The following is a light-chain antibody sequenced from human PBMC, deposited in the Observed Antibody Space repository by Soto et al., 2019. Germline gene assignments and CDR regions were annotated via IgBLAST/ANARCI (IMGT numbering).Light chain of an antibody. CDR1: SSDVGSYNR. V-gene: IGLV2-18*02. CDR2: EVS. J-gene: IGLJ2*01. Sequence: QSVLTQPPSVSGSPGQSVTISCTGTSSDVGSYNRVSWYQQPPGTAPKLMIYEVSNRPSGVPDRFSGSKSGNTASLTISGLQAEDEADYYCSSYTSSNTPVVFGGGTKLTVL. CDR3: SSYTSSNTPVV.